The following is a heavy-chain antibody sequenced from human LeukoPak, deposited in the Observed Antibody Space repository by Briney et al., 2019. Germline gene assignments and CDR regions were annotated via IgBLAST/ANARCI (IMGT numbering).Heavy chain of an antibody. D-gene: IGHD5-24*01. CDR1: GGSMSSYY. CDR2: IYYSGST. CDR3: ARGARAGYNLEPFDY. J-gene: IGHJ4*02. V-gene: IGHV4-59*08. Sequence: SETLSLTCTVSGGSMSSYYWSWIRQPPGKGLEWIGYIYYSGSTKYNPSLKSRVTISVDTSKNQLSLKLSSVTAADTAVYYCARGARAGYNLEPFDYWGQGTLVTVSS.